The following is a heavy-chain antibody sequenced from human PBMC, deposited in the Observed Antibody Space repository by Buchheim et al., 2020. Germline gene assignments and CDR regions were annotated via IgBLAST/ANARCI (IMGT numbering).Heavy chain of an antibody. D-gene: IGHD3-3*01. CDR3: AKGDVTIFGDFHY. CDR2: ISGSGGTT. CDR1: GFTFITYA. J-gene: IGHJ4*02. Sequence: EVQLLESGGGLVQPGGSLRLSCTASGFTFITYAMSWVRQAPGKGLEWVSGISGSGGTTYYADSVKGRFTISRDISKNTLSLQMNNLRAEDTAIYYCAKGDVTIFGDFHYWGQGTL. V-gene: IGHV3-23*01.